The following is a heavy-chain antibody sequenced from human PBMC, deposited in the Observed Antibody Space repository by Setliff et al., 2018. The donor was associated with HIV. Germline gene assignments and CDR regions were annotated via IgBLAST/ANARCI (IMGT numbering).Heavy chain of an antibody. V-gene: IGHV3-11*04. D-gene: IGHD2-2*01. CDR2: VSSSGTTI. CDR3: ARLPGYCSTSSCYGYLDY. J-gene: IGHJ4*02. CDR1: GFTFRDHY. Sequence: NPGGSLRLSCAASGFTFRDHYMSWIRQAPGKGLEWVSFVSSSGTTIYYADPVKGRFTISRDNAKKSVYLELNSLRAEDTAVYYCARLPGYCSTSSCYGYLDYWGQGTLVTVSS.